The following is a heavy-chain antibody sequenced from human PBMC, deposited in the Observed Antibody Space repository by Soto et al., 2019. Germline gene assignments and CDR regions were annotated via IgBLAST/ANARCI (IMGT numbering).Heavy chain of an antibody. CDR1: GFSLSTSGVG. J-gene: IGHJ4*02. CDR2: IYWDDDR. D-gene: IGHD3-22*01. V-gene: IGHV2-5*02. Sequence: SGPTLVNSTQTLTLTCTFSGFSLSTSGVGVGWIRQPSGKALEWLALIYWDDDRRCSPSPKSILAVTRDTSNDQLVLTLTNMDPVGSGTYFCSHRSSLTLCGTSGYILDHWGQGTPVTVSS. CDR3: SHRSSLTLCGTSGYILDH.